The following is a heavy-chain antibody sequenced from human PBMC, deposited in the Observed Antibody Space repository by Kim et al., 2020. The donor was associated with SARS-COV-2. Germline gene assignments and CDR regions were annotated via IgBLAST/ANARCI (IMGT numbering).Heavy chain of an antibody. CDR1: GFTFSSYA. V-gene: IGHV3-30*04. D-gene: IGHD3-22*01. CDR2: ISYDGSNK. CDR3: ARDCDYYDSSGYYCWYFDL. Sequence: GGSLRLSCAASGFTFSSYAMHWVRQAPGKGLEWVAVISYDGSNKYYADSVKGRFTISRDNSKNTLYLQMNSLRAEDTAVYYCARDCDYYDSSGYYCWYFDLWGRGTLVTVSS. J-gene: IGHJ2*01.